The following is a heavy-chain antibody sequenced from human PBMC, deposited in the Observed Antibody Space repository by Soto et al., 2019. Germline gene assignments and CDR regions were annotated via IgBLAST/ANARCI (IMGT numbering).Heavy chain of an antibody. Sequence: EVQLVESGGGLVQPGRSLRLSCAASGFTFDDYAMHWVRQAPGKGLEWVSGISWNSGSIGYADSVKGRFTISRDNAKNSLYLQMNSLRAEDTALYYCAKALHIAVAGRDDYWGQGTLVTVSS. V-gene: IGHV3-9*01. CDR3: AKALHIAVAGRDDY. J-gene: IGHJ4*02. D-gene: IGHD6-19*01. CDR1: GFTFDDYA. CDR2: ISWNSGSI.